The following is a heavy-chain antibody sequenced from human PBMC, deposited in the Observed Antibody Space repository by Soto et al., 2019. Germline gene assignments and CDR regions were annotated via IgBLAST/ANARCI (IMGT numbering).Heavy chain of an antibody. V-gene: IGHV4-31*03. CDR3: ARDAASYCSGGSCYYFDY. CDR2: IYYSGST. J-gene: IGHJ4*02. D-gene: IGHD2-15*01. CDR1: CGSISSCGYY. Sequence: LSLTCTVSCGSISSCGYYWSWIRQHPGKGLEWIGYIYYSGSTYYNPSLKSRVTISVDTSKNQFSLKLSSVTAADTAVYYCARDAASYCSGGSCYYFDYWGQGTLVTVSS.